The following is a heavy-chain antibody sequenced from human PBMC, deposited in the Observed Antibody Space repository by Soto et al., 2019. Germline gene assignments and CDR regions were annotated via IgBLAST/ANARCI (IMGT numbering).Heavy chain of an antibody. CDR2: ISGSGGST. CDR1: GFTFSNYA. Sequence: GGSLRLSCAASGFTFSNYAMSWVRQAPGKGLEWVSAISGSGGSTYYADSVKGRFTISRDDSKNTLYLQMNSLRAEDTAVYYCAKGQGYYYDSSGYFPDYWGHGTLVTVSS. J-gene: IGHJ4*01. D-gene: IGHD3-22*01. CDR3: AKGQGYYYDSSGYFPDY. V-gene: IGHV3-23*01.